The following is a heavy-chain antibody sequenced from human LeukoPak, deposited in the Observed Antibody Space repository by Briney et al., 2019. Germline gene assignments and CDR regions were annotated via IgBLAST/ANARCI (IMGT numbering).Heavy chain of an antibody. V-gene: IGHV5-51*01. D-gene: IGHD4-17*01. CDR1: GYQFTNYW. J-gene: IGHJ4*02. CDR2: IYPGDSDI. CDR3: ARHGDTVTMRSYFDY. Sequence: GESLKISCRASGYQFTNYWIGWVRQVPGKGLEWMGIIYPGDSDIIYSPSFQGQVTISADKSISTAYLQFSSLGASDTAIYYCARHGDTVTMRSYFDYWGQGTLVTVSS.